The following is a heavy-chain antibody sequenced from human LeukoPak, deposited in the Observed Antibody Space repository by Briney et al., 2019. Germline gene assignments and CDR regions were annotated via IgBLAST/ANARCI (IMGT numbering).Heavy chain of an antibody. CDR3: ARDRTSHPDNWFDP. V-gene: IGHV3-21*01. CDR2: ISSSSSYI. Sequence: GGSLRLSCAASGFTFSSYSMNCVRQAPGKGLGGVSSISSSSSYIYYAHPVKGRFTIPRDNAKNSLYLQMNSLRAEDTAVYYCARDRTSHPDNWFDPWGQGTLVTVSS. J-gene: IGHJ5*02. CDR1: GFTFSSYS. D-gene: IGHD2-2*01.